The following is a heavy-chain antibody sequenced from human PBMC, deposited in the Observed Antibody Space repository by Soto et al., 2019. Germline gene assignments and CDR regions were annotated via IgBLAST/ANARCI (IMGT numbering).Heavy chain of an antibody. CDR3: ARGSVGPTTDFDY. J-gene: IGHJ4*02. V-gene: IGHV1-2*04. CDR2: INPNGGGR. Sequence: QVQLVQSGAEVKQPGASVKVSCKASGYSFTGFLIHWVREAPGQGVEWMGWINPNGGGRNDAQKFQGWVTMTRDTSISTAYMELSRLKSDDTAVYYCARGSVGPTTDFDYWGQGTLVTVSS. CDR1: GYSFTGFL. D-gene: IGHD1-26*01.